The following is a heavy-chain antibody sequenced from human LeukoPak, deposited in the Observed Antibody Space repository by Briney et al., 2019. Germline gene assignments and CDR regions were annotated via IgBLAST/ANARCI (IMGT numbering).Heavy chain of an antibody. CDR3: ARVLPPLDPAAWGASFDY. D-gene: IGHD2-2*01. V-gene: IGHV1-2*02. Sequence: SVKVSCKASGYTFTGYYMHWVRQAPGQGLEWMGWINPNSGGTNYAQKFQGRVTMTRDTSISTAYMELSRLRSDDTAVYYCARVLPPLDPAAWGASFDYWGQGTLVTVSS. J-gene: IGHJ4*02. CDR2: INPNSGGT. CDR1: GYTFTGYY.